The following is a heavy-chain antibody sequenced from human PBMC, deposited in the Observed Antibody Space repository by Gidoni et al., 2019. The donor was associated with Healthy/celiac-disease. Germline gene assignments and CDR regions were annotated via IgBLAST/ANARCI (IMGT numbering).Heavy chain of an antibody. Sequence: EVQLLESGGGLVQPGGSLRLSCAASGFTFRSYAMSWVRQAPGKGLAWVSAISGSGGSTYYADSVKGRFTISRDNSKNTLYLQMNSLRAEDTAVYYCAKALLVVAAHNWFDPWGQGTLVTVSS. CDR2: ISGSGGST. V-gene: IGHV3-23*01. CDR3: AKALLVVAAHNWFDP. D-gene: IGHD2-15*01. J-gene: IGHJ5*02. CDR1: GFTFRSYA.